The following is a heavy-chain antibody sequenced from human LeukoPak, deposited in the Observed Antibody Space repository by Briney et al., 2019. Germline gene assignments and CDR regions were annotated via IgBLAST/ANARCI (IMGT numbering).Heavy chain of an antibody. Sequence: PGGSLRLSCSASGFTFSSYAMHWVRQAPGKGLESVSAISSNGGSTYYADSVKGRFTISRDNAKNSLYLQMNSLRAEDTAVYFCARQQQQLWYDWGQGTLVTVSS. D-gene: IGHD5-18*01. CDR3: ARQQQQLWYD. J-gene: IGHJ4*02. CDR1: GFTFSSYA. CDR2: ISSNGGST. V-gene: IGHV3-64*04.